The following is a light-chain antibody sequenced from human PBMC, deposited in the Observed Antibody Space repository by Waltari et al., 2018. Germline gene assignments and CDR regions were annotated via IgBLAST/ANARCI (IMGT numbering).Light chain of an antibody. Sequence: EVVLTQSPGTLSLSPGERATLSCRASQSVSRSRLAWYQQKPGQAARLLMYAASRRATGIPDRFSGSGTGTDFSLTVSRVEPEDSAVYYCQQYGSSVMYTFGQGTKLEIQ. CDR2: AAS. CDR3: QQYGSSVMYT. J-gene: IGKJ2*01. V-gene: IGKV3-20*01. CDR1: QSVSRSR.